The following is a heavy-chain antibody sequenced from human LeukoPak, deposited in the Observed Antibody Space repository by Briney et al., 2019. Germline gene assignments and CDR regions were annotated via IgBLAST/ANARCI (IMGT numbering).Heavy chain of an antibody. V-gene: IGHV3-33*01. D-gene: IGHD3-16*01. J-gene: IGHJ4*02. Sequence: GGSLRLSCAASGFSFSTYGMHWVRQAPGKGLEWVALIWNAGTNSYYADSVKGRFTISRDNSKNTLYLQMNSLRAEDTAVYYCVGDTPPGGDYYLDYWGQGTLVIVSS. CDR2: IWNAGTNS. CDR1: GFSFSTYG. CDR3: VGDTPPGGDYYLDY.